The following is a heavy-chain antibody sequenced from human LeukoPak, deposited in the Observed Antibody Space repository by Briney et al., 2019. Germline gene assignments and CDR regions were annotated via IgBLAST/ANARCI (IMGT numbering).Heavy chain of an antibody. CDR1: GGSFSGYY. Sequence: SETLSLTCAVYGGSFSGYYWSWIRQPPGKGVEWIGEINHSGSTNYNPSLKSRVTISVDTSKNQFSLKLSSVTAADTAVYYCARRITMVRTRFYDYWGQGTLVTVSS. CDR2: INHSGST. V-gene: IGHV4-34*01. J-gene: IGHJ4*02. D-gene: IGHD3-10*01. CDR3: ARRITMVRTRFYDY.